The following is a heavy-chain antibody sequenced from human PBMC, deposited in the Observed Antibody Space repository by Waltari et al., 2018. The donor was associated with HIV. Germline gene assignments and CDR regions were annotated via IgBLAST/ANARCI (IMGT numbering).Heavy chain of an antibody. Sequence: EVQLVESGGGLVQPGGSLRLSCAASGFTLSGSWMHWVRQAPGKGLVWGSRSKSDGRITSYADSVKGRFTISRDNAKNTMYLQMNSLRVEDTAVYHCARSDWFDPWGQGTLVTVSS. CDR2: SKSDGRIT. V-gene: IGHV3-74*01. J-gene: IGHJ5*02. CDR3: ARSDWFDP. CDR1: GFTLSGSW.